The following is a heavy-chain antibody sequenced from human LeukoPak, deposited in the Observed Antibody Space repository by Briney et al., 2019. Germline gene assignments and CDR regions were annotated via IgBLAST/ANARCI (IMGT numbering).Heavy chain of an antibody. J-gene: IGHJ4*02. V-gene: IGHV4-59*01. Sequence: SETLSLTCTVSGGSISNYYWSWIRQPPGKGLEWIGYVYYNGITNYNPSLKSRVSISLDTSKNQFSLRLNSVTAAETAVYYCASQLGGTTFHWGQGTLVTVSS. CDR3: ASQLGGTTFH. D-gene: IGHD1/OR15-1a*01. CDR2: VYYNGIT. CDR1: GGSISNYY.